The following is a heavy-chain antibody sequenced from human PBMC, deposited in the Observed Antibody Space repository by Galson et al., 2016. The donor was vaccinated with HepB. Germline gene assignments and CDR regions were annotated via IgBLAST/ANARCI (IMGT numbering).Heavy chain of an antibody. J-gene: IGHJ4*02. Sequence: SLRLSCAASGFTFSTYAMHRVRQAPGKGLAWVAAIWYDGRKKKSADAVKGRFTISRDNSKNTRYLQMNSLRAEDTAVYYCASSGGVGSGTYYVYWGQGTLVTVSS. D-gene: IGHD3-10*01. CDR2: IWYDGRKK. CDR3: ASSGGVGSGTYYVY. V-gene: IGHV3-33*01. CDR1: GFTFSTYA.